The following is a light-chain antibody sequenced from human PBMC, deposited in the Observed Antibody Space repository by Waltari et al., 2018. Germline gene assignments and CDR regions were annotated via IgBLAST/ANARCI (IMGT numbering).Light chain of an antibody. CDR3: ATWDDSLGGAI. Sequence: QSVLIQPPSVSGTPGQRVTISCSGSSSNIGSNYVSWYEHLPGTAPKLLIYRNDQRPSGVPDRFSGSKSGTSASLAISGLRSEDEADFYCATWDDSLGGAIFGPGTKVTVL. CDR2: RND. CDR1: SSNIGSNY. V-gene: IGLV1-47*01. J-gene: IGLJ1*01.